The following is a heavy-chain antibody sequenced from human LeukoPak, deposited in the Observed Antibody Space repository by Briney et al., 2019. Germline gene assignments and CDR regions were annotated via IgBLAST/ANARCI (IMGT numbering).Heavy chain of an antibody. CDR3: ARWGPGKVDDY. J-gene: IGHJ4*02. D-gene: IGHD4-23*01. CDR1: GFTFSSHG. V-gene: IGHV3-33*01. Sequence: GGSLRLSCTASGFTFSSHGMHWVRQAPGKGLEWVAVVWYDGSNKYYADSVKGRFTISRDNSKDTLYLQMDSLRAEDTAVYYCARWGPGKVDDYWGQGTLVTVSS. CDR2: VWYDGSNK.